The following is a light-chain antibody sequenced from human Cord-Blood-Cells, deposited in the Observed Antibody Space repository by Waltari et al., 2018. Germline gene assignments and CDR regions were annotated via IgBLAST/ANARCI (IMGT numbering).Light chain of an antibody. CDR2: EVS. Sequence: QSALSQPPSASGSPGQSATISCTGTSTDVGGYNHVSWYQQHPGKSPKLMIYEVSKRPPGVPDRFSGSKSGNTASLTVAGLQAEHEADYDCSSYAGSHNLVFGGGTKLTVL. J-gene: IGLJ3*02. CDR1: STDVGGYNH. V-gene: IGLV2-8*01. CDR3: SSYAGSHNLV.